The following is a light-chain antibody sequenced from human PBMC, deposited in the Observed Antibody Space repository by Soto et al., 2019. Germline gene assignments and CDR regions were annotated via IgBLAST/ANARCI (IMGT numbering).Light chain of an antibody. Sequence: EIVLTQSPATLSLSPGERATLCCRASQSVSSYLAWYQQKPGQAPRLIIYDASTRATGIPARFSGSGSGTDCTLSISSLQPEDVATYYCQQSYSGPLTLGGGTKVDIK. CDR3: QQSYSGPLT. V-gene: IGKV3-11*01. CDR1: QSVSSY. CDR2: DAS. J-gene: IGKJ4*01.